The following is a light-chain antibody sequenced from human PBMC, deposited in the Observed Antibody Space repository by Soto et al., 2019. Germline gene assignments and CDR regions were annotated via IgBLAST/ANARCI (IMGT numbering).Light chain of an antibody. Sequence: IVMTQSPATLSVSPGERATLSCRASQSVTNNYLAWYQQKPGQAPRLLIYGASSRATGIPDRFSGSGSGTDFTLTISRLETEDFAVYYCQQYGSSSGLLTFGPGTKVDIK. J-gene: IGKJ3*01. CDR1: QSVTNNY. CDR3: QQYGSSSGLLT. CDR2: GAS. V-gene: IGKV3-20*01.